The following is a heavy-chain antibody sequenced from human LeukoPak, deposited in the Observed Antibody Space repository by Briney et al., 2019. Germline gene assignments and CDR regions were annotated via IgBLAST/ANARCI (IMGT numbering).Heavy chain of an antibody. J-gene: IGHJ4*02. CDR3: ARGPSGYHNT. V-gene: IGHV3-30*02. D-gene: IGHD5-12*01. CDR2: IRYDGSNK. CDR1: GFTFSSYG. Sequence: GGSLRLSCAASGFTFSSYGMHWVRQAPGKGLEWVALIRYDGSNKYYADSVKGRFTISRDNSKNTLYVQMNSLRAEDTAVYYCARGPSGYHNTGGQGTLVTVSS.